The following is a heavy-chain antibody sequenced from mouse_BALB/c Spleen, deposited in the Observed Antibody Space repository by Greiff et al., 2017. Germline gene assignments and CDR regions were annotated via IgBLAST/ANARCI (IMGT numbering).Heavy chain of an antibody. CDR1: GYSITSGYY. Sequence: EVQLVESGPGLVKPSQSLSLTCSVTGYSITSGYYWNWIRQFPGNKLEWMGYISYDGSNNYNPSLKNRISITRDTSKNQFFLKLNSVTTEDTATYYCATARALAMDYWGQGTSVTVSS. D-gene: IGHD3-1*01. V-gene: IGHV3-6*02. CDR3: ATARALAMDY. J-gene: IGHJ4*01. CDR2: ISYDGSN.